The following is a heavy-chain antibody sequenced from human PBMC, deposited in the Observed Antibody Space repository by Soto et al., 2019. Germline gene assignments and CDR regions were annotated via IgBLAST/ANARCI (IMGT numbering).Heavy chain of an antibody. V-gene: IGHV4-31*03. D-gene: IGHD4-17*01. CDR3: ARDRRLRASFSWFDP. CDR2: IYKSGSA. J-gene: IGHJ5*02. CDR1: GDSIRSGGFL. Sequence: QVQLQESGPGLVKPSQTLSLTCTVTGDSIRSGGFLWSWLRQHPDKGLEWIGYIYKSGSAFYNPSLRSRAVISVDTSQNQCSLRLNSVTAADAAVYYCARDRRLRASFSWFDPWGQGILVTVAS.